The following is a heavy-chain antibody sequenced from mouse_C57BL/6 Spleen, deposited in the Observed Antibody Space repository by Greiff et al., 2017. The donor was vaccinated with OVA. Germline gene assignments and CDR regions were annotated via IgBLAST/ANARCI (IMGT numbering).Heavy chain of an antibody. V-gene: IGHV1-59*01. CDR1: GYTFTSYW. J-gene: IGHJ2*01. D-gene: IGHD1-1*01. CDR3: ARHYYGSSHYFDY. CDR2: IDPSDSYT. Sequence: VQLQQPGAELVRPGTSVKLSCKASGYTFTSYWMHWVKQRPGQGLEWIGVIDPSDSYTNYNQKFKGKATLTVDTSSSTAYMQLSSLTSEDSAVYYCARHYYGSSHYFDYWGQGTTLTVSS.